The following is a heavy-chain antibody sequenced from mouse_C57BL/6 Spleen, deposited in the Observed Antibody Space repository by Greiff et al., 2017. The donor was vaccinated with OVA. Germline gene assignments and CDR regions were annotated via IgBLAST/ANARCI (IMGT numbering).Heavy chain of an antibody. J-gene: IGHJ3*01. V-gene: IGHV1-69*01. CDR1: GYTFTSYW. CDR3: AREVDY. CDR2: IDPSDSYT. D-gene: IGHD1-1*02. Sequence: VQLQQPGAELVMPGASVKLSCKASGYTFTSYWMHWVKQRPGQGLEWIGEIDPSDSYTNYNQKFKGKSTLTVDKSSNTAYMQLSSLTSEDSAVYYCAREVDYWGQGTLVTVSA.